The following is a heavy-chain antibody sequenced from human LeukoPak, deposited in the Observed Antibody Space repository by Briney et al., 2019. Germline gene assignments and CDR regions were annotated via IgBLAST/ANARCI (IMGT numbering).Heavy chain of an antibody. CDR3: VRDQNF. Sequence: GGSLKLSCAASGFTVSSNYTSWVRQAPGKGLEWVSVTVNGGSTYYSDSVKGRFTVSGDNSKNTLYLQMNSLRAEDTAVYYCVRDQNFWGQGTLVTVSS. CDR1: GFTVSSNY. CDR2: TVNGGST. V-gene: IGHV3-53*01. J-gene: IGHJ4*02.